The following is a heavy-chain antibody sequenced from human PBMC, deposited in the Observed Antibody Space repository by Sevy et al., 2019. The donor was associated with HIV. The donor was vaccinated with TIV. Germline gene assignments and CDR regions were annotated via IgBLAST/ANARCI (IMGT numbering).Heavy chain of an antibody. CDR1: GFTFNAYS. Sequence: GGSLRLSCAASGFTFNAYSMNWVRQAPGKGLEWVSSVSSSGDHIYYADSVKGRFTVSRDNAKNSLYLQINSLRVEDTAVYYCASFSGSYWGQGTLVTVPQ. CDR3: ASFSGSY. D-gene: IGHD1-26*01. J-gene: IGHJ4*02. V-gene: IGHV3-21*01. CDR2: VSSSGDHI.